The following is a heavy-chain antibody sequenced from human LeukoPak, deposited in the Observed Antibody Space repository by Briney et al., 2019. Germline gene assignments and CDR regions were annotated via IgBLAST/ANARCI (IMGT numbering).Heavy chain of an antibody. V-gene: IGHV3-23*01. D-gene: IGHD3/OR15-3a*01. J-gene: IGHJ4*02. CDR2: ISGSGGST. Sequence: GGSLRLSCAAPGFTFSSYATSSVPPAPGKGREWGSAISGSGGSTYYADSVNGRFTISRDNSKNTLYLQMNSLRAEDTAVYYCAKDSDWAFDYWGQGTLVTVSS. CDR1: GFTFSSYA. CDR3: AKDSDWAFDY.